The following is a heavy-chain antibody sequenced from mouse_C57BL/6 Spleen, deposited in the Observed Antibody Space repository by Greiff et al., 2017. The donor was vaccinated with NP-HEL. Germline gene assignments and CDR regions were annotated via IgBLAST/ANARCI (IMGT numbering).Heavy chain of an antibody. D-gene: IGHD1-1*01. V-gene: IGHV7-3*01. CDR3: ASRYGSSPYWYFDV. J-gene: IGHJ1*03. CDR2: IRNKANGYTT. Sequence: DVMLVESGGGLVQPGGSLSLSCAASGFTFTDYYMSWVRQPPGKALEWLGFIRNKANGYTTEYSASVKGRFTISRDNSQSILYLQMNALRAEDSATYYCASRYGSSPYWYFDVWGTGTTVTVSS. CDR1: GFTFTDYY.